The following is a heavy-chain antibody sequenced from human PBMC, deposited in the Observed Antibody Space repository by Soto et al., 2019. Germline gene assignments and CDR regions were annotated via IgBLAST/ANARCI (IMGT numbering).Heavy chain of an antibody. Sequence: TGGSLRLSCAASGFTFTSYGMHWVRQAPGKGLEWVAVISSDGSDKYYADSVRGRFTISRDNSKNTLYLQMNSLRAEDTSVYYCAKVEGNYLPYYYYSGMDVWGQGTTVTV. J-gene: IGHJ6*02. CDR2: ISSDGSDK. V-gene: IGHV3-30*18. CDR3: AKVEGNYLPYYYYSGMDV. D-gene: IGHD3-16*02. CDR1: GFTFTSYG.